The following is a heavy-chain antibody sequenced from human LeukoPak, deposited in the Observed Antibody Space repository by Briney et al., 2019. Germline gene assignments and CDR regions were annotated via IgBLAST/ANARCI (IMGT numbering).Heavy chain of an antibody. J-gene: IGHJ4*02. D-gene: IGHD3-22*01. CDR3: ARGLSINSGGYFYASSCDC. Sequence: PGRSLSLSCAASGFTFSTYAMHWVRQPPGKGLEWVAVISYDGTNKYYADSVKGRFTISRDNSKSTLYLQMDSLRAEDTAVYYCARGLSINSGGYFYASSCDCWGQGTLVTVSS. CDR2: ISYDGTNK. V-gene: IGHV3-30-3*01. CDR1: GFTFSTYA.